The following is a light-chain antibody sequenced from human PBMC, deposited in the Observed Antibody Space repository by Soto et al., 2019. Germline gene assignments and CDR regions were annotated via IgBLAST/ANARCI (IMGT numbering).Light chain of an antibody. J-gene: IGLJ2*01. CDR2: DVS. CDR3: SSYTSSSIVV. Sequence: QSALTQPASVSGSPGQSITISCTGTSIDVGAYNYVSWYQQHPGKAPKLMIFDVSNRPSGVSNRFSGSKSGNTASLTISGLQAEDEADYYCSSYTSSSIVVFGGGTQVTVL. CDR1: SIDVGAYNY. V-gene: IGLV2-14*03.